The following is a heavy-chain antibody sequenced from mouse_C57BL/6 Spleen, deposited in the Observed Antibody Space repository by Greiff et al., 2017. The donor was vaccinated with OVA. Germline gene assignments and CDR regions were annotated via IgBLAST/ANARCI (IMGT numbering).Heavy chain of an antibody. CDR3: ARHEGGGREIYYDSLAY. D-gene: IGHD2-4*01. Sequence: QVQLQQSGAELVKPGASVKLSCKASGYTFTEYTIHWVKQRSGQGLEWIGWFYPGSGSIKYNEKFKDKATLTADKSSSTVYMELSRLTSEDSAVYVCARHEGGGREIYYDSLAYWGQGTLVTVSA. V-gene: IGHV1-62-2*01. CDR1: GYTFTEYT. CDR2: FYPGSGSI. J-gene: IGHJ3*01.